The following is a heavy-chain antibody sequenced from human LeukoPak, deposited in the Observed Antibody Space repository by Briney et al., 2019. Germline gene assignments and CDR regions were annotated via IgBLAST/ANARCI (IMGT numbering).Heavy chain of an antibody. D-gene: IGHD6-13*01. CDR2: IYHSGST. V-gene: IGHV4-4*02. J-gene: IGHJ6*02. Sequence: SGTLSLTCAVSGGSISSSDWWSWVRQPPGKGLEWIGEIYHSGSTNYNPSLKSRVTISVDKSKNQFSLKLSSVTAADTAVYYCARDWYSSSWYVSYYGMDVWGQGTLVTVSS. CDR1: GGSISSSDW. CDR3: ARDWYSSSWYVSYYGMDV.